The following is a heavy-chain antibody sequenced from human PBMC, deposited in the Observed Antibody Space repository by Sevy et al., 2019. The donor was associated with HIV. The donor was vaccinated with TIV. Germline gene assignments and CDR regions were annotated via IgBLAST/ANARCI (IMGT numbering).Heavy chain of an antibody. J-gene: IGHJ4*02. CDR3: ARESGSDWYLDY. CDR1: GFTFSRYW. CDR2: IKQDGSEK. Sequence: GGSLRLSCAASGFTFSRYWMSWVRQAPGKGLEWVANIKQDGSEKYYVDSVKGRFTISRDNSKNTLYLQMNSLRAGDTAVYYCARESGSDWYLDYWGQGTLVTVSS. D-gene: IGHD6-19*01. V-gene: IGHV3-7*01.